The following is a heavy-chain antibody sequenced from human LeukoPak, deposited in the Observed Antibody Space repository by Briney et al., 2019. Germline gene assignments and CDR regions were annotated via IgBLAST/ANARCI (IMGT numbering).Heavy chain of an antibody. CDR1: GFTFSSYW. D-gene: IGHD2-15*01. Sequence: PGGSLRLSCAASGFTFSSYWMSWVRQAPGKGLEWVANIKQDGSEKYYVDSVKGRFTISRDNAKNSLYLQMNSLRAEDTALYYCARSTGYCSGGSCYHPGAFDIWGQGTMVTVSS. J-gene: IGHJ3*02. V-gene: IGHV3-7*03. CDR2: IKQDGSEK. CDR3: ARSTGYCSGGSCYHPGAFDI.